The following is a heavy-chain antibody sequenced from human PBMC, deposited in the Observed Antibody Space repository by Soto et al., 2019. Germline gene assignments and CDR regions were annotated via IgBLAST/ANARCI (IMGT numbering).Heavy chain of an antibody. Sequence: GGSLILSCAASGFTFSRYSMNWVRQAPGKGLEWVSYITGDLSRTDYAGSVKGRFTISRDNAKNSLCLQMNSLRADDTAIYYCARDENYGFDYWGQGVLVTVSS. J-gene: IGHJ4*02. CDR2: ITGDLSRT. CDR3: ARDENYGFDY. V-gene: IGHV3-48*01. D-gene: IGHD1-7*01. CDR1: GFTFSRYS.